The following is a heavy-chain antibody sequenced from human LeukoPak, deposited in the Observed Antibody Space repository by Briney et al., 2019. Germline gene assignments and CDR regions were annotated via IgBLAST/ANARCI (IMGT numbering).Heavy chain of an antibody. CDR3: AKNPHYYDSSGYYYLSWFDP. CDR2: ISGSGGST. D-gene: IGHD3-22*01. CDR1: GFTFSSYA. V-gene: IGHV3-23*01. Sequence: GGSLRLSXAASGFTFSSYAKSWVRQAPGKGLEWVSAISGSGGSTYYADSVKGRFTISRDNSKNTLYLQMNSLRAEDTAVYYCAKNPHYYDSSGYYYLSWFDPWGQGTLVTVSS. J-gene: IGHJ5*02.